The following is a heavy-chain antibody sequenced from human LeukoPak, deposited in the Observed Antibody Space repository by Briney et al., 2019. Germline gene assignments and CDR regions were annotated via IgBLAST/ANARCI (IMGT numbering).Heavy chain of an antibody. J-gene: IGHJ3*02. Sequence: PGRSLRLSCAASGFTFSSYAMHWVRQAPGKGLEWVAVISYDRSNKYYADSVKGRFTISRDNSKNTLYLQMNSLRAEDTAVYYCVRDPNYYDSSGYDHDAFDIWGQGTMVTVSS. V-gene: IGHV3-30-3*01. CDR2: ISYDRSNK. D-gene: IGHD3-22*01. CDR1: GFTFSSYA. CDR3: VRDPNYYDSSGYDHDAFDI.